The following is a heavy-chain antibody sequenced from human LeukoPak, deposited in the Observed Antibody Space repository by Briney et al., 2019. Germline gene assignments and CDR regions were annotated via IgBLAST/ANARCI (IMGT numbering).Heavy chain of an antibody. CDR3: AKDTVKVTTIRRVPHYMDV. D-gene: IGHD5-12*01. CDR1: GFTFISYG. Sequence: GGSLRLSCAASGFTFISYGMHWVRQAPGKGLEWVTFIRYDGSNKYYADSVKGRFIISRDNSKDTLYLQMNSLRAEDTAVYYCAKDTVKVTTIRRVPHYMDVWGKGTTVTISS. J-gene: IGHJ6*03. CDR2: IRYDGSNK. V-gene: IGHV3-30*02.